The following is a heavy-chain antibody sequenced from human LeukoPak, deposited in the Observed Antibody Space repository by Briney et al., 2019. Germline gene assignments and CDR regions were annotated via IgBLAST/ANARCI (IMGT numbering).Heavy chain of an antibody. V-gene: IGHV3-74*01. CDR3: AKGGTHYYGSGEGVDY. D-gene: IGHD3-10*01. J-gene: IGHJ4*02. CDR2: INSDGSST. Sequence: HSGGSLRLSCAASGFTFSSYWMHRVRQAPGKGLVWVSRINSDGSSTSYADSVKGRFAISRDNAKNTLYLQMNSLRAEDTAVYYCAKGGTHYYGSGEGVDYWGQGTLVTVSS. CDR1: GFTFSSYW.